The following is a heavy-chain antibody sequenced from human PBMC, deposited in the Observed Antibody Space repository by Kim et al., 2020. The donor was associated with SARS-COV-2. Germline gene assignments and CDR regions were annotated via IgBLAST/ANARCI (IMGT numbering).Heavy chain of an antibody. J-gene: IGHJ2*01. CDR3: ARGGVNWYFDL. D-gene: IGHD3-3*01. CDR2: T. Sequence: TYYPDSVKGRFTISRENAKNSLYLQMSSLRAGDRAVYYCARGGVNWYFDLWGRGTLVTVSS. V-gene: IGHV3-13*01.